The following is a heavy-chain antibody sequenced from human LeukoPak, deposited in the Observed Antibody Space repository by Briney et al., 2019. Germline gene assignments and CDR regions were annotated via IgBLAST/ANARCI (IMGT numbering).Heavy chain of an antibody. D-gene: IGHD3-3*01. V-gene: IGHV1-18*01. CDR2: ISAYNGNT. CDR3: ARGHYDFWSGHLAIDY. CDR1: GYTFASYG. J-gene: IGHJ4*02. Sequence: GASVKVSCKASGYTFASYGISWVRQAPGQGLEWMGWISAYNGNTNYAQKLQGRVTVTTDTSTSTAYMELRSLRSDDTAVYYYARGHYDFWSGHLAIDYWGQGTLVTVSS.